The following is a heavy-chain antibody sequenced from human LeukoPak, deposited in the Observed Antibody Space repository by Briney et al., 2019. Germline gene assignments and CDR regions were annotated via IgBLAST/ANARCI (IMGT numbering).Heavy chain of an antibody. CDR1: GGSISSGGYS. J-gene: IGHJ6*04. CDR2: IYHSGST. Sequence: SETLSLTCAVSGGSISSGGYSWSWIRQPPAKGLEWIGYIYHSGSTYYNPSLKSRVTISVDRSKNQFSLKLSSVTAADTAVYYCARVPSMVRGGTYYYYGMDVWGEGTTVTVSS. V-gene: IGHV4-30-2*01. D-gene: IGHD3-10*01. CDR3: ARVPSMVRGGTYYYYGMDV.